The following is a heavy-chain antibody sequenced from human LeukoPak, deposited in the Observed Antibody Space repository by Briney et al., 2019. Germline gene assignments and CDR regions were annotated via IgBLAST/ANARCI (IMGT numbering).Heavy chain of an antibody. CDR1: GYTFTSYG. CDR2: ISAYNGNT. V-gene: IGHV1-18*01. D-gene: IGHD3-22*01. J-gene: IGHJ1*01. Sequence: GASVKVSCKASGYTFTSYGISWVRQAPGQGLEWMGWISAYNGNTNYAQKLQGRVTMTTDTSTSTAYMELRGLRSDDTAVYYCAQMYYYDSSGYYYFQHWGQGTLVTVSS. CDR3: AQMYYYDSSGYYYFQH.